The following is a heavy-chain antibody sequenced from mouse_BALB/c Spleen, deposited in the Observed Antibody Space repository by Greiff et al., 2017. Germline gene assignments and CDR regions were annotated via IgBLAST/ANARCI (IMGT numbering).Heavy chain of an antibody. V-gene: IGHV5-15*02. CDR3: AREGYYGSSFFAY. J-gene: IGHJ3*01. Sequence: DVKLVESGGGLVQPGGSRKLPCAASGFTFSDYGMAWVRQAPGKGPEWVAFISNLAYSIYYADTVTGRFTISRENAKNTLYLEMSSLRSGDTAMYYCAREGYYGSSFFAYWGQGTLVTVSA. D-gene: IGHD1-1*01. CDR1: GFTFSDYG. CDR2: ISNLAYSI.